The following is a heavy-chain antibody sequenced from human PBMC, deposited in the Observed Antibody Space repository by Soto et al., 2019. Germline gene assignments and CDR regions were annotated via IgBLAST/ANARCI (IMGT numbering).Heavy chain of an antibody. CDR2: IYYSGNT. CDR1: GGSISSSSYY. Sequence: SETLSLTCTVSGGSISSSSYYWGWIRQPPGKGLEWIGSIYYSGNTYYNPSLKSRVTISVDTSKNQFSLKLSSVTAADTAVYYCARLHGYCSGGSCYSDWFDPWGQGTLVTVSS. V-gene: IGHV4-39*01. J-gene: IGHJ5*02. CDR3: ARLHGYCSGGSCYSDWFDP. D-gene: IGHD2-15*01.